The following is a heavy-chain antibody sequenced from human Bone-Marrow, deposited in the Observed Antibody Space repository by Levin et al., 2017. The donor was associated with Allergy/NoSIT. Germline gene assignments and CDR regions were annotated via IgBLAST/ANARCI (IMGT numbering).Heavy chain of an antibody. CDR1: GFTFNDYG. V-gene: IGHV3-30*18. CDR3: AKDILVLPTPSPDDSDYDYEGNFEYFSYGMDV. J-gene: IGHJ6*02. CDR2: ISFHGSNK. D-gene: IGHD5-12*01. Sequence: GGSLRLSCAASGFTFNDYGMHWVRQAPGKGLEWVALISFHGSNKYYADSVKGRFTISRDNSKNTLYLQMNGLRADDTAVYYCAKDILVLPTPSPDDSDYDYEGNFEYFSYGMDVWGQGTTVTVSS.